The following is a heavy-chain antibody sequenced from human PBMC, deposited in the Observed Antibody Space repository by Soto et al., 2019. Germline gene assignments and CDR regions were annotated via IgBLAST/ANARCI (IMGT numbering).Heavy chain of an antibody. CDR2: IYYSGST. Sequence: QVQLQESGPGLVKPSKTLSLTCTVSGGSIRRGGYYWSRIRQHPGKGLEWIGYIYYSGSTYYNPSLKSRVTITVDTSKNQFSLKLSSVTAADTAVYYCAIVRGGGPFDAWGQGTLVTVSS. J-gene: IGHJ4*02. CDR1: GGSIRRGGYY. V-gene: IGHV4-31*03. CDR3: AIVRGGGPFDA. D-gene: IGHD1-26*01.